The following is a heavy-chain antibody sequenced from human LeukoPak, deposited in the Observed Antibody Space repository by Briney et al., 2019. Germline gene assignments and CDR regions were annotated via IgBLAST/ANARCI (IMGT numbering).Heavy chain of an antibody. V-gene: IGHV1-8*01. CDR1: GYTFTSYD. CDR2: MNPNSGNT. Sequence: ASVKVSCKASGYTFTSYDINWVRQATGQGLEWMGWMNPNSGNTGYALKFQGRVTMTRNTSISTAYMELSSLRSEDTAVYYCARGLSGSYSYNWFDPWGQGTLVTVSS. J-gene: IGHJ5*02. CDR3: ARGLSGSYSYNWFDP. D-gene: IGHD1-26*01.